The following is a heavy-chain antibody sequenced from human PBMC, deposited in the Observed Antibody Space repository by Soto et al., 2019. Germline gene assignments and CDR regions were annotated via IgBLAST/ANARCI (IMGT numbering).Heavy chain of an antibody. CDR1: GFTFSSYG. Sequence: PGGSLRLSCAASGFTFSSYGMHWVRQAPGKGLEWVAVISYDGSNKYYADSVKGRFTISRDDSKNTLYLQMNSLRAEDTAVYYCAKDLWSSGWFYYYYYGMDVWGQGTTVTVSS. D-gene: IGHD6-19*01. CDR2: ISYDGSNK. CDR3: AKDLWSSGWFYYYYYGMDV. V-gene: IGHV3-30*18. J-gene: IGHJ6*02.